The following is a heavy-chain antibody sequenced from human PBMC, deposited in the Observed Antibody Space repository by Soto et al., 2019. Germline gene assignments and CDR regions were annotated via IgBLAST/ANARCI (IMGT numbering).Heavy chain of an antibody. CDR3: ARKAGFINRFDY. CDR1: GGSFSGYY. D-gene: IGHD3-10*01. Sequence: PSETLSLTCAVYGGSFSGYYWSWIRQPPGKGLEWIGEINHSGSTNYNPSLKSRVTISVDTSKNQFSLKLSSVTAADTAVYYCARKAGFINRFDYWGQGTLVTVSS. CDR2: INHSGST. V-gene: IGHV4-34*01. J-gene: IGHJ4*02.